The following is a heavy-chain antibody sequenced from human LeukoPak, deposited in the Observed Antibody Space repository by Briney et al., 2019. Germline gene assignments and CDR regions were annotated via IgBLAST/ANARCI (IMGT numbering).Heavy chain of an antibody. V-gene: IGHV3-30-3*01. CDR1: GFTFSSYA. Sequence: GGSLRLSCAASGFTFSSYAMHWVRQAPGKGLEWVAVISYDGSNKYYADSVKGRFTIYRDNSKNTLYLQMNSLRAEDTALYYCAKASAGSSWYLGDDYWGQGTLVTVSS. J-gene: IGHJ4*02. CDR2: ISYDGSNK. D-gene: IGHD6-13*01. CDR3: AKASAGSSWYLGDDY.